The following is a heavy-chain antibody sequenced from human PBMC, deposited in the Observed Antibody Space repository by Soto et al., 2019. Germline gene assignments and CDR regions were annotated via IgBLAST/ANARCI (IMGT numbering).Heavy chain of an antibody. V-gene: IGHV3-33*01. D-gene: IGHD3-3*01. Sequence: HPGGSLRLSCAASGFTFSSYGMHWVRQAPGKGLEWVAVIWYDGSNKYYADSVKGRFTISRDNSKNTLYLQMNSLRAEDTAVYYCARERVTIFGVVNKDFFDYWGQGTLVTVSS. CDR3: ARERVTIFGVVNKDFFDY. CDR2: IWYDGSNK. J-gene: IGHJ4*02. CDR1: GFTFSSYG.